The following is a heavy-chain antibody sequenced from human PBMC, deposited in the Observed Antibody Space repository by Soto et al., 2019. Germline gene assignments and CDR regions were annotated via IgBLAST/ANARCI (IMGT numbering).Heavy chain of an antibody. J-gene: IGHJ6*02. D-gene: IGHD3-10*01. Sequence: GGSLRLSCAASGFTFSSYAMSWVRQAPGKGLEWVSAISGSGGSTYYADSVKGRFTISRDNSKNTLYLQMNSLRAEDTAVYYCAKYYMVRGVMSYYYYGMDVWGQGTTVTVSS. CDR1: GFTFSSYA. V-gene: IGHV3-23*01. CDR3: AKYYMVRGVMSYYYYGMDV. CDR2: ISGSGGST.